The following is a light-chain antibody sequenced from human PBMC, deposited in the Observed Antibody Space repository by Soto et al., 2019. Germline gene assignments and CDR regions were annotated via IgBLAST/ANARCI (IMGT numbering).Light chain of an antibody. J-gene: IGKJ5*01. CDR3: QQYNSYRIT. Sequence: IQMTQSPSCVSSSLGDIVTITFRASQGISSWLAWYQQKPGKAPNLLIYAASSLQSGVPSRFSGSGSGTDFTLTISSLQPDDFATYYCQQYNSYRITFGQGTRLEIK. V-gene: IGKV1D-16*01. CDR1: QGISSW. CDR2: AAS.